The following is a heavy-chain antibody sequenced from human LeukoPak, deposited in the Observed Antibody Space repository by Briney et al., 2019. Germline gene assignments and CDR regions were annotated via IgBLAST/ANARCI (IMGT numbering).Heavy chain of an antibody. Sequence: GGSLRLSCAAPGFTFSSYAMHWVRQAPGKGLEWVAVIPYDGSNKYYADSVKGRFTISRDNSKNTLYLQMNSLRAEDTAVYYCARDQGLGDYGTLDVWGQGTTVTVSS. CDR3: ARDQGLGDYGTLDV. D-gene: IGHD4-17*01. CDR1: GFTFSSYA. J-gene: IGHJ6*02. V-gene: IGHV3-30-3*01. CDR2: IPYDGSNK.